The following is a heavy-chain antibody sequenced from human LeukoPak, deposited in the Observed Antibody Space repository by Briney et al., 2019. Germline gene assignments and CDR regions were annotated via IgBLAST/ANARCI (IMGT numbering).Heavy chain of an antibody. D-gene: IGHD2-15*01. CDR1: GFTFRTYT. CDR3: AKDLKPDSVWDIEW. Sequence: GGSLRLSCAASGFTFRTYTMNWVRLAPGKGLEWVSGIYGSGTTVYAESVKGRFTISRDDSKNTLFLQMDRLRPEDTALYFCAKDLKPDSVWDIEWWGQGTQVTVSS. CDR2: IYGSGTT. V-gene: IGHV3-23*01. J-gene: IGHJ4*02.